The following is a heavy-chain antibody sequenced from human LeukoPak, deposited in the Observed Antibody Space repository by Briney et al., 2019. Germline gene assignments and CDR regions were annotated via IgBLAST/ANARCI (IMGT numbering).Heavy chain of an antibody. CDR1: GGSFSGYY. D-gene: IGHD1-7*01. J-gene: IGHJ4*02. V-gene: IGHV4-34*01. CDR2: INHSGST. Sequence: SETLSLTCAVYGGSFSGYYWSWIRQPPGKGLEWIGEINHSGSTNYNPSLKSRVTIAVDTSKNQFSLKLSSVTAADTAVYYCAREPGITGPTYYFDYGGQGPLVPVPS. CDR3: AREPGITGPTYYFDY.